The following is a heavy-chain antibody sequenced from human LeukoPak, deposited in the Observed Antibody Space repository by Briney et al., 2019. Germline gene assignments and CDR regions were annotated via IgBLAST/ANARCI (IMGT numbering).Heavy chain of an antibody. D-gene: IGHD3-22*01. V-gene: IGHV3-33*01. Sequence: PGGSLRLSCAASSGLMFSSHGMHLVRQAPGKGLEWVAVIGNDGSNEYYADSVKGRFTISRDNSKNTLYLQMNSLRAEDTAVYYCARARNNYDSSGYSALDYWGQGTLVTVSS. J-gene: IGHJ4*02. CDR3: ARARNNYDSSGYSALDY. CDR1: GLMFSSHG. CDR2: IGNDGSNE.